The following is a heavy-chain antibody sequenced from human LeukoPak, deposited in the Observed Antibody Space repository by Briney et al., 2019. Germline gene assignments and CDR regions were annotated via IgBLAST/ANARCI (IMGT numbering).Heavy chain of an antibody. V-gene: IGHV1-18*04. CDR1: GYTFTGYY. D-gene: IGHD3-22*01. CDR3: ARVRRYYYDSSGPADY. J-gene: IGHJ4*02. CDR2: ISAYNGNT. Sequence: ASVKVSCKASGYTFTGYYMHWVRQAPGQGLEWMGWISAYNGNTNYAQKLQGRVTMTTDTSTSTAYMELRSLRSDDTAVYYCARVRRYYYDSSGPADYWGQGTLVTVSS.